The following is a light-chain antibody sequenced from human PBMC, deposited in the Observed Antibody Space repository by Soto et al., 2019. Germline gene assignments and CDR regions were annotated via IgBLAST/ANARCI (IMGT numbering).Light chain of an antibody. J-gene: IGLJ2*01. Sequence: QAVVTQEPSLTVSPGGTVTLTCGSSTGAVTSGHYPYWFQQKPGQAPTTLIYATSSKHYWTPARFSGSLLGGKAALTLSGVQPEDEAEYYCMLYYGDSHVFGGGTKLTV. CDR1: TGAVTSGHY. CDR3: MLYYGDSHV. CDR2: ATS. V-gene: IGLV7-46*01.